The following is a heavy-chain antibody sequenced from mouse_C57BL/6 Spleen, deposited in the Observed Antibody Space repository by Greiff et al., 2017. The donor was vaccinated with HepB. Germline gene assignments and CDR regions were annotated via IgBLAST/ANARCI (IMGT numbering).Heavy chain of an antibody. CDR3: ANNYAYAMDY. CDR2: ISSGSSTI. J-gene: IGHJ4*01. D-gene: IGHD1-3*01. CDR1: GFTFSDYG. V-gene: IGHV5-17*01. Sequence: EVQLVESGGGLVKPGGSLKLSCAASGFTFSDYGMHWVRQAPEKGLEWVAYISSGSSTIYYADTVKGRFTISRDNAKNTLFLQMTSLRSEDTAMYYCANNYAYAMDYWGQGTSVTVSS.